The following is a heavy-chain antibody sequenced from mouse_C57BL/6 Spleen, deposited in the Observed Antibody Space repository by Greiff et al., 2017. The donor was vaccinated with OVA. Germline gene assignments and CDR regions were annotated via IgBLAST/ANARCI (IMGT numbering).Heavy chain of an antibody. CDR1: GYTFTEYT. CDR3: SRHRYYYGSSPHWYFDV. V-gene: IGHV1-62-2*01. J-gene: IGHJ1*03. Sequence: VQLQESGAELVKPGASVKLSCKASGYTFTEYTIHWVKQGSGQGLEWIGWFYPGSGSIKYNEKFKDKATLTADKSSSTVYMELSRLTSEDSAVYFCSRHRYYYGSSPHWYFDVWGTGTTVTVSS. D-gene: IGHD1-1*01. CDR2: FYPGSGSI.